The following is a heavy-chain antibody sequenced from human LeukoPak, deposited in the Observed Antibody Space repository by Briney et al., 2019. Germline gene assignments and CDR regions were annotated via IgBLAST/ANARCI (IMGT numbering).Heavy chain of an antibody. CDR3: AREYCSSTSCYTHDY. CDR1: GFTFSSYA. D-gene: IGHD2-2*02. V-gene: IGHV3-30*04. J-gene: IGHJ4*02. CDR2: ISYDGSNK. Sequence: GGSLRLSCAASGFTFSSYAMHWVRQAPGKGLEWVAVISYDGSNKYYADSVKGRFTISRDNSKNTLYLQMNSLRAEGTAVYYCAREYCSSTSCYTHDYWGQGTLVTVSS.